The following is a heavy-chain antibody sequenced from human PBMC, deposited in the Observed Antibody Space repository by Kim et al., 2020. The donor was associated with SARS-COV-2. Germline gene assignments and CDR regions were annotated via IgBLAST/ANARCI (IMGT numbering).Heavy chain of an antibody. V-gene: IGHV1-69*08. CDR3: ARARMSSYCSGGSCYFDP. D-gene: IGHD2-15*01. CDR2: ITPMLGTP. CDR1: GGTFNKFT. Sequence: SVKVSCKASGGTFNKFTINWVRQAPGQGLEWMGRITPMLGTPNYAQKFQGRVTITADEFTRTAYMELSSLRSEDTAVYYCARARMSSYCSGGSCYFDPWGQGTLVTVSS. J-gene: IGHJ5*02.